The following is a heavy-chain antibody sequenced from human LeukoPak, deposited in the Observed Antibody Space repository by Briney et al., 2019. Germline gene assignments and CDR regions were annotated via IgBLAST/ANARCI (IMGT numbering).Heavy chain of an antibody. Sequence: SGTLSLTCAVSGGSISSSNWWSWVRQPPGKGLEWIGEIYHSGSTNYNPSLKSRVTISVDKSKNQSSLKLSSVTAADTAVYYCASGDSSGWRPFDYWGQGTLVTVSS. J-gene: IGHJ4*02. CDR3: ASGDSSGWRPFDY. CDR2: IYHSGST. D-gene: IGHD6-19*01. V-gene: IGHV4-4*02. CDR1: GGSISSSNW.